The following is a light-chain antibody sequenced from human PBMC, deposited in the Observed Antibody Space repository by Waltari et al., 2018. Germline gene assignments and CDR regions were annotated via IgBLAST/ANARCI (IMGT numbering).Light chain of an antibody. CDR3: QQHGSSPFT. J-gene: IGKJ2*01. V-gene: IGKV3-20*01. CDR1: QSVSSSS. Sequence: EIVLTQSPGTLSLSPGERATLSCRASQSVSSSSLAWYQQKPGQAPRLLIYAASRRATGIPDRISGSESETDFTLTLNSLEPEDFAVYYCQQHGSSPFTFGQGTKVEIK. CDR2: AAS.